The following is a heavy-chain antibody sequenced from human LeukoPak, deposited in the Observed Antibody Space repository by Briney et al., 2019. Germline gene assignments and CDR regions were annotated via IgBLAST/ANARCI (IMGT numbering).Heavy chain of an antibody. CDR2: ISGSGGST. Sequence: GGSLRLSCAASRFTFSSYAMSWVRQAPGRGLEWVSAISGSGGSTYYADSVKGRFTNSRDNSKNTLYLQMNSLRAEDTAVYYCAKARGGYGGPFDYWGQGTLVTVSS. J-gene: IGHJ4*02. V-gene: IGHV3-23*01. CDR3: AKARGGYGGPFDY. CDR1: RFTFSSYA. D-gene: IGHD3-22*01.